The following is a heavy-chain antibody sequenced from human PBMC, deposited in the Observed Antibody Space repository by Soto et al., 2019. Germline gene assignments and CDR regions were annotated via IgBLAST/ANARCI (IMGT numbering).Heavy chain of an antibody. CDR1: GFTFSSYD. J-gene: IGHJ5*02. CDR3: ARGAGRGWFDP. V-gene: IGHV3-13*04. CDR2: IGTAGDT. Sequence: EVQLVESGGGLVQPGGSLRLSCAASGFTFSSYDMHWVRQATGKGLEWVSAIGTAGDTYYPGSVKGRFTISRENAKNSLYLQMNSLRAGDTAVYYCARGAGRGWFDPWGQGTLVTVSS. D-gene: IGHD6-19*01.